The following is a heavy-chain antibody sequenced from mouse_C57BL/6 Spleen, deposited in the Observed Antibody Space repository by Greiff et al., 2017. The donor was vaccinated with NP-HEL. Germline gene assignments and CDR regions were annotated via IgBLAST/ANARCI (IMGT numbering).Heavy chain of an antibody. D-gene: IGHD4-1*01. CDR3: ARRGGANCDY. Sequence: QVQLQQPGAELVRPGSSVKLSCKASGYTFTSYWMDWVKQRPGQGLEWIGNIYPSDSETHYNQKFKDKATLTVDKSASTAYMQRSSRTSEDSAVYYCARRGGANCDYWGQGTTLTVSS. V-gene: IGHV1-61*01. CDR1: GYTFTSYW. J-gene: IGHJ2*01. CDR2: IYPSDSET.